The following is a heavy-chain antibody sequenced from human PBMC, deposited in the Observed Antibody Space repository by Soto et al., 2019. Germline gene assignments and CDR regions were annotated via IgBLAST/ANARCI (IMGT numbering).Heavy chain of an antibody. J-gene: IGHJ6*02. CDR2: INHSGST. D-gene: IGHD6-25*01. CDR1: GGSFSGYY. V-gene: IGHV4-34*01. CDR3: ARVRRAEKRLTYYYYYYGMDV. Sequence: QVQLQQWGAGLLKPSETLSLTCAVYGGSFSGYYWSWIRQPPGKGLEWIGEINHSGSTNYNPSLRSRVTRSVDTTNNQSSLKLSSVTAADTAVYYCARVRRAEKRLTYYYYYYGMDVWGQGTTVTVSS.